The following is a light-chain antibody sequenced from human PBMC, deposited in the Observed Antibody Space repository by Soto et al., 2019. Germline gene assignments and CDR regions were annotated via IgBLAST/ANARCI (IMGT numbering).Light chain of an antibody. CDR3: QQYESSPRT. J-gene: IGKJ1*01. Sequence: EIVLTQSPGTLSLSPGERATLSCRASQVVVTAYLHWYQHKPGQAPRLLISGASTRASGIPDRFSGSGVGTDFTLTINRLEPEDCAVYYCQQYESSPRTFGQGTKVEIK. CDR1: QVVVTAY. V-gene: IGKV3-20*01. CDR2: GAS.